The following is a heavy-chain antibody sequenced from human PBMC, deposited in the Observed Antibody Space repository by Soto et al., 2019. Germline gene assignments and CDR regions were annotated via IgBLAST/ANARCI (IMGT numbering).Heavy chain of an antibody. CDR2: IYYSGST. J-gene: IGHJ4*02. D-gene: IGHD2-15*01. CDR1: GGSISSGGYY. CDR3: ARDRECSGGTCYNYFDY. V-gene: IGHV4-31*03. Sequence: QVQLHESGPGLVKPSQTLSLTCTVSGGSISSGGYYWSWIRQHPGKGLEWIGYIYYSGSTYYNPSLKSRVTISVDTSKNQFSLKLSSVTAADTAVYYCARDRECSGGTCYNYFDYWGQGTLVTVSS.